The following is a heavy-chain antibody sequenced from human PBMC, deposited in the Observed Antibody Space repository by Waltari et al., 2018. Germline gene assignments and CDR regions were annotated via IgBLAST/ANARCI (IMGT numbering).Heavy chain of an antibody. D-gene: IGHD2-2*01. CDR3: TREVVPAATIVVNWFDP. J-gene: IGHJ5*02. CDR1: GYISTSYD. CDR2: IITSTGNP. Sequence: QVQLVQSGSELKKPGASVKLSCKASGYISTSYDLIRVRQAPVQGLELMGWIITSTGNPTYAKGFTGRFVYSLYTAVSTASLEINDLKAWDTAVYYCTREVVPAATIVVNWFDPWGQGTLVTVSS. V-gene: IGHV7-4-1*02.